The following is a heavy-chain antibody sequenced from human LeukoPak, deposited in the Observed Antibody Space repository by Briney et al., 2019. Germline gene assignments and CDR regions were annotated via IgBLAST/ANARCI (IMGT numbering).Heavy chain of an antibody. V-gene: IGHV1-69*10. CDR1: GGTFSSYA. D-gene: IGHD5-18*01. CDR2: IIPILGTA. Sequence: ASVKVSCKASGGTFSSYAISWVRQAPGQGLEWMGGIIPILGTANYAQKFQGRVTITADKSTSTAYMELSSLRSEDTAVYYCAREGLDTAMVLDAFDIWGQGTMVTVSS. CDR3: AREGLDTAMVLDAFDI. J-gene: IGHJ3*02.